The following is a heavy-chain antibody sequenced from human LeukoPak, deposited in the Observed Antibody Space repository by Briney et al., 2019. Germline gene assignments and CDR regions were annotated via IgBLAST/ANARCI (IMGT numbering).Heavy chain of an antibody. CDR2: INHSGST. J-gene: IGHJ3*02. CDR3: VRHGKIRTLYYGSGRPTPNAFDI. CDR1: GGSFSGYY. Sequence: PSETLSLTCAVYGGSFSGYYWSWIRQPPGKGLEWIGEINHSGSTNYNPSLKSRVTISVDTSKNQFSLKLSSVTAADTAVYYCVRHGKIRTLYYGSGRPTPNAFDIWGQGTMVTVSS. D-gene: IGHD3-10*01. V-gene: IGHV4-34*01.